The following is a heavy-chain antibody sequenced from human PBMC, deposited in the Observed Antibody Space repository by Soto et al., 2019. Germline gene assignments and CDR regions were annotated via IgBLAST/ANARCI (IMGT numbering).Heavy chain of an antibody. CDR3: ARDLRAYYYYYYGMDV. J-gene: IGHJ6*02. Sequence: GGSLRLSCVASGFTFTTFAMHWVRQAPGKGLEWVAAISDNGYNQFYGHSVKGRFTISRDNSKNTLYLQMNGLRAEDTAVYYCARDLRAYYYYYYGMDVWGQGTTVTVSS. CDR1: GFTFTTFA. CDR2: ISDNGYNQ. V-gene: IGHV3-30-3*01.